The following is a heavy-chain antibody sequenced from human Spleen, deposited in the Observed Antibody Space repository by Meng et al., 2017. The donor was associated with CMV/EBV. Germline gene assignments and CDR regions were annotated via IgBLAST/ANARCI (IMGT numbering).Heavy chain of an antibody. Sequence: SETLSLTCTVSGGSTGGSISRLTYYWGWIRQPPGKGLEWMGSIYYSGSTFYNPSLKSRVSISVDTSKNQFSLKLSSVTAADTAVYYCARAPEDYGSGSPRQWGQGTLVTVSS. D-gene: IGHD3-10*01. CDR1: GGSTGGSISRLTYY. CDR2: IYYSGST. J-gene: IGHJ4*02. V-gene: IGHV4-39*07. CDR3: ARAPEDYGSGSPRQ.